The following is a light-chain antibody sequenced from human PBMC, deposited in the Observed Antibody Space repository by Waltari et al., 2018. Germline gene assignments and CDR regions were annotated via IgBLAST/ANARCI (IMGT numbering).Light chain of an antibody. V-gene: IGLV1-40*01. J-gene: IGLJ2*01. CDR2: GNT. CDR3: QSSDNDLKGVL. Sequence: QSVLTQPPSVSGAPGQRVTIPCSGSQSHIGAGHCGHWYQQLPGTAPKLPISGNTNRPSGVSDRFSGSTSGTSAFLAITGLKTEDEADYYCQSSDNDLKGVLFGGGTKLTVL. CDR1: QSHIGAGHC.